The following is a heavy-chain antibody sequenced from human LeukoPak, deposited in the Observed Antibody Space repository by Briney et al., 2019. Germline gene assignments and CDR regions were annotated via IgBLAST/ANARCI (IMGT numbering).Heavy chain of an antibody. Sequence: GRSLRLSCAASGFTFSSSAMHWVRQAPGKGLEWVAVISYGGTTKIYAESVKGRFTISRDNSKDTLYLQMNSLTTEDTAVYYCARGGGRNYYYGMDVWGQGTTVTVSS. D-gene: IGHD1-14*01. CDR2: ISYGGTTK. V-gene: IGHV3-30*04. CDR3: ARGGGRNYYYGMDV. J-gene: IGHJ6*02. CDR1: GFTFSSSA.